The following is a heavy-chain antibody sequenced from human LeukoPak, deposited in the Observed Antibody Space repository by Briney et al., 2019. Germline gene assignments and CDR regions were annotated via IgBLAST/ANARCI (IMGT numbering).Heavy chain of an antibody. CDR2: IYYSGST. J-gene: IGHJ3*02. Sequence: SETLSLTCAVSGGSISSYYWSWIRQPPGKGLEWIGYIYYSGSTNYNPSLKSRVTISVDTSKNQFSLKLSSVTAADTAVYYCARERYSSGWDGAFDIWGQGTMVTVSS. V-gene: IGHV4-59*01. CDR3: ARERYSSGWDGAFDI. D-gene: IGHD6-19*01. CDR1: GGSISSYY.